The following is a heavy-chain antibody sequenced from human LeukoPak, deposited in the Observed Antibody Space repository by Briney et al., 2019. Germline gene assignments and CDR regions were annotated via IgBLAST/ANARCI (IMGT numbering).Heavy chain of an antibody. CDR2: INHSGST. CDR3: ARARGYPRPGTPPEYFQH. Sequence: NPSETLSLTCAVYGGSFSGYYWSWIRQPSGKGLEWIGEINHSGSTNYNPSLKSRVTISVDTSKNQFSLKLSSVTAADTAVYYCARARGYPRPGTPPEYFQHWGQGTLVTVSS. CDR1: GGSFSGYY. J-gene: IGHJ1*01. D-gene: IGHD3-16*02. V-gene: IGHV4-34*01.